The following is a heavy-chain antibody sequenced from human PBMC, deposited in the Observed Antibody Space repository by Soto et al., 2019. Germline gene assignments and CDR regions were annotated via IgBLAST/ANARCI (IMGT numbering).Heavy chain of an antibody. J-gene: IGHJ6*02. CDR1: GFVFRDFG. Sequence: QVQLVESGGGVVQSGKSLRLSCVASGFVFRDFGMHWVRQAPGQGLEWVALITYDGTYAHYPSVVQGRFTISRDDDRDTGSLKMASLRAEDSGIYYCAKARGANNWANYYGLDVWGQGTTVTVSS. V-gene: IGHV3-30*18. CDR2: ITYDGTYA. D-gene: IGHD2-15*01. CDR3: AKARGANNWANYYGLDV.